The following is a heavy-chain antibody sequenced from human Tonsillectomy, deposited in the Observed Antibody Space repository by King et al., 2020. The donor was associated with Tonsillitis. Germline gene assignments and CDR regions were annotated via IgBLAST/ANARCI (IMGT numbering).Heavy chain of an antibody. CDR2: RSWNSGSI. V-gene: IGHV3-9*01. CDR1: GFTFDDYS. D-gene: IGHD3-10*01. Sequence: VQLVESGGGLVQPDRSLRLSCAGSGFTFDDYSMHWVRQAPGKDLEWVSGRSWNSGSIGFADSVKGRFISSRDNAKNSLYLQMYSLRAEDSALYYCAKALGDYYYYYAMDVWGQGTTVTVSS. CDR3: AKALGDYYYYYAMDV. J-gene: IGHJ6*02.